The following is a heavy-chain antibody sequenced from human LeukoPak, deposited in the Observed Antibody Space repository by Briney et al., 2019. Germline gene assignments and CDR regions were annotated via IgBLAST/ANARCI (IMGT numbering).Heavy chain of an antibody. J-gene: IGHJ6*03. CDR2: ISSSSSTI. CDR1: GFTFSSYS. Sequence: HTGGSLRLSCAASGFTFSSYSMNWVRQAPGKGLEWVSYISSSSSTIYYADSVKGRFTISRDNAKNSLYLQMNSLRAEDTAVYYCARDGWRPRPGSVVNYYMDVWGKGTTVTISS. V-gene: IGHV3-48*01. D-gene: IGHD2-2*01. CDR3: ARDGWRPRPGSVVNYYMDV.